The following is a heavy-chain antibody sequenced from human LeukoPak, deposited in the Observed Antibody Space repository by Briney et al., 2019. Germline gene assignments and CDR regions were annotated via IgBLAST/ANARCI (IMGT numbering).Heavy chain of an antibody. CDR2: IIPILGIA. Sequence: SATVSCKASGGTFSSYAISWVRQAPGQGLEWMGRIIPILGIANYAQKFQGRVTIAADESTSTAYMELSSLRSEDTAMYYCARGSNCSGGTCPPDYWGQGTLVTVSS. D-gene: IGHD2-15*01. J-gene: IGHJ4*02. V-gene: IGHV1-69*04. CDR1: GGTFSSYA. CDR3: ARGSNCSGGTCPPDY.